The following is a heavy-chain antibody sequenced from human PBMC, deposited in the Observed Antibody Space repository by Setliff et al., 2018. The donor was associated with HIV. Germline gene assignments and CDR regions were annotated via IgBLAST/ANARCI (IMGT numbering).Heavy chain of an antibody. V-gene: IGHV1-18*01. J-gene: IGHJ4*02. CDR3: ARQYSSGSRLDY. D-gene: IGHD6-19*01. Sequence: ASVKVSCKAAGYTFTGYGIIWVRQAPGQGLEWMGWISAYNGNTNYEQKLQGRVIMTTDTSTSTVYMEMRSLRSDDTAVYYCARQYSSGSRLDYWGQGTLVTVSS. CDR1: GYTFTGYG. CDR2: ISAYNGNT.